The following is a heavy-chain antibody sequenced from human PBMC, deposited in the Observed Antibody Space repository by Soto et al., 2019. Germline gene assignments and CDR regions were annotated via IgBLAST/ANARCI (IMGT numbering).Heavy chain of an antibody. V-gene: IGHV4-30-4*01. CDR3: ARDLDSITMVRGVMNYGMDV. CDR2: IYYSGST. Sequence: QVQLQESGPGLVKPSQTLSLTCTVSGGSISSGDYYWSWIRQPPGKGLEWIGYIYYSGSTYYNPSLQSRVTLSVDTSQNQFSLKLSSVTAADTAVYYCARDLDSITMVRGVMNYGMDVWGQGTTVTVSS. J-gene: IGHJ6*02. CDR1: GGSISSGDYY. D-gene: IGHD3-10*01.